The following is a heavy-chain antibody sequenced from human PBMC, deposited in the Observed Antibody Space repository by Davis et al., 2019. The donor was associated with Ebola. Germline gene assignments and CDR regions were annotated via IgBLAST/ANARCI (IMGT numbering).Heavy chain of an antibody. CDR2: IYYSGST. CDR1: GGSISSYY. D-gene: IGHD6-13*01. V-gene: IGHV4-59*01. CDR3: AGGYSSSWYDY. Sequence: SETLSLTCTVSGGSISSYYWSWIRQPPGKGLEWIGYIYYSGSTNYNPSLKSRVTISVETSKNQFSLKLSSVTAADTAVYYCAGGYSSSWYDYWGQGTLVTVSS. J-gene: IGHJ4*02.